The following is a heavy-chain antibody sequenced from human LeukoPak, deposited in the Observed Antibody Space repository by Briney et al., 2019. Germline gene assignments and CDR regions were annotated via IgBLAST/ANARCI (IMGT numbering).Heavy chain of an antibody. D-gene: IGHD1-26*01. J-gene: IGHJ4*02. V-gene: IGHV4-34*01. CDR2: TNHSGST. CDR3: ARDPGIVGATTNY. CDR1: GGSFSGYY. Sequence: PSETLSLTCAVYGGSFSGYYWSWIRQPPGKGLEWIGETNHSGSTNYNPSLKSRVTISVDTSKNQFSLKLSSVTAADTAVYYCARDPGIVGATTNYWGQGTLVTVSS.